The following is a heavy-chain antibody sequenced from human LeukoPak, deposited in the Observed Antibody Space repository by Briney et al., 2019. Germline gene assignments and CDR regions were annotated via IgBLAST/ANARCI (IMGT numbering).Heavy chain of an antibody. J-gene: IGHJ3*02. CDR1: GGSFSGYY. V-gene: IGHV4-34*01. CDR3: ARDPRLLRFLEFDAFDI. D-gene: IGHD3-3*01. CDR2: INHSGST. Sequence: PSETLSLTCAVYGGSFSGYYWSWIRQSPGKGLEWIGEINHSGSTNYNPSLKSRVTISVDTSKNQFSLKLSSVTVADTAVYYCARDPRLLRFLEFDAFDIWGQGTMVTVSS.